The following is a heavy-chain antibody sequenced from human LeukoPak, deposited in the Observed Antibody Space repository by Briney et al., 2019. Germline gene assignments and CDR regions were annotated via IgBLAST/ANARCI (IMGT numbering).Heavy chain of an antibody. Sequence: SETLSLTCTVSGGSISSSSYYWGWIRQPPGKGLEWIGSIYYSGSTYYNPSLKSRVTISVDTSKNRFSLKLSSVTAADTAVYYCARRSAFEYSSSSTGFDYWGQGTLVTVSS. CDR2: IYYSGST. V-gene: IGHV4-39*01. CDR3: ARRSAFEYSSSSTGFDY. J-gene: IGHJ4*02. CDR1: GGSISSSSYY. D-gene: IGHD6-6*01.